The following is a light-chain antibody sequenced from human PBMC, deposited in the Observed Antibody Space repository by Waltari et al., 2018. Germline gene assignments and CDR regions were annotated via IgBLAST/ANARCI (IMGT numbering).Light chain of an antibody. CDR3: KSYTTNKTML. J-gene: IGLJ2*01. Sequence: QSALTQPASVSGSPGQSISISCTGTNSDIGAYYYVSWYQQYAGKAPKLIIFDVIKRPLGVSNRFSGSKSGNTASLTIAGLQTEDEADYYCKSYTTNKTMLFGGGTKLTVL. CDR1: NSDIGAYYY. CDR2: DVI. V-gene: IGLV2-14*03.